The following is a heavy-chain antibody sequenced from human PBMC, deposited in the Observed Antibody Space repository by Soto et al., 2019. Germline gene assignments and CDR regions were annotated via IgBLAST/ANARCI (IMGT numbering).Heavy chain of an antibody. CDR3: AREGYSYGYYYYYGMDV. CDR1: GGSISSSSYY. Sequence: SETLSLTCTVSGGSISSSSYYWGWIRQPPGKGLEWIGSIYYSGSTYYNPSLKSRVTISVDTSKNQFSLKLSSVTAADTAVYYCAREGYSYGYYYYYGMDVWGQRTTVTVSS. D-gene: IGHD5-18*01. J-gene: IGHJ6*02. V-gene: IGHV4-39*02. CDR2: IYYSGST.